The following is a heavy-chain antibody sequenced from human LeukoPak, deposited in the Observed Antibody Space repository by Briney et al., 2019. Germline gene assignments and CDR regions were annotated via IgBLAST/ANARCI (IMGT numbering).Heavy chain of an antibody. CDR3: ARERESSRYSPVDP. J-gene: IGHJ5*02. CDR1: GYIFTGHY. V-gene: IGHV1-2*02. D-gene: IGHD3-22*01. Sequence: ASVKVSCKASGYIFTGHYIQCVRQAPGQGGKWMEWINVNNCGTKYAPKFEGRVTVTRDTSKTTTYMVLSGLRSDDTAMYYCARERESSRYSPVDPWGQGTLVTVSS. CDR2: INVNNCGT.